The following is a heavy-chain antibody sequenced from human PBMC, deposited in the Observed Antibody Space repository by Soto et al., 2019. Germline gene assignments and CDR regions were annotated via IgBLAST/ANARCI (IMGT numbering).Heavy chain of an antibody. D-gene: IGHD4-17*01. V-gene: IGHV4-4*07. CDR3: ASFYGDNEDY. Sequence: SETLSLTCTVSGGSISNYYWTWIRQPAGKGLEWIGRIYTSGSTNYNPSLKSRVTMSVDTSKNQFSLKLNSVTAADTAVYYCASFYGDNEDYWGQGTLVTVSS. CDR2: IYTSGST. CDR1: GGSISNYY. J-gene: IGHJ4*02.